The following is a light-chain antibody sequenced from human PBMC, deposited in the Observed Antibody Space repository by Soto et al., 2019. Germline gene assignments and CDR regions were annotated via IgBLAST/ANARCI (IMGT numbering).Light chain of an antibody. Sequence: DIQMTQSPSSLSASVGDRITITCQASQDISKYLIWYQQTPGKAPKFLIYEASNLERGVPSRFSGSGSGTDFTFTINSLQPEAIATYYCQQYHSLPFTFGPGTKLDIK. CDR1: QDISKY. J-gene: IGKJ3*01. CDR3: QQYHSLPFT. V-gene: IGKV1-33*01. CDR2: EAS.